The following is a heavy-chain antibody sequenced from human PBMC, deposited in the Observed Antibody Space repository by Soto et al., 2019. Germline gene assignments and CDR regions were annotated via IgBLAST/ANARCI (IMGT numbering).Heavy chain of an antibody. J-gene: IGHJ6*03. CDR2: ISAYNGNT. Sequence: ASVKVSCKASGYTFTSYGISWVRQAPGQELEWMGWISAYNGNTNYAQKLQGRVTMTTDTSTSTAYMELRSLRSDDTAVYYCARAHLGELSPSYYYYYMDVWGKGTTVTVSS. CDR1: GYTFTSYG. D-gene: IGHD3-16*02. CDR3: ARAHLGELSPSYYYYYMDV. V-gene: IGHV1-18*01.